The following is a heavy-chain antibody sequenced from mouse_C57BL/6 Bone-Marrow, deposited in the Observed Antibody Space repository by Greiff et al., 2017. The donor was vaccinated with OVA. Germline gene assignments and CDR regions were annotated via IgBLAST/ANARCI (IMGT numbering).Heavy chain of an antibody. J-gene: IGHJ1*03. Sequence: VQLQESGAELARPGASVKLSCKASGYTFTSYGISWVKQRTGQGLEWIGEIYPRSGNTYYNEKFKGKATLTADKSPSTAYMELRSLTSEDSAVYFCARSGFITWYFDVWGTGTTVTVSS. CDR3: ARSGFITWYFDV. CDR1: GYTFTSYG. D-gene: IGHD1-1*01. V-gene: IGHV1-81*01. CDR2: IYPRSGNT.